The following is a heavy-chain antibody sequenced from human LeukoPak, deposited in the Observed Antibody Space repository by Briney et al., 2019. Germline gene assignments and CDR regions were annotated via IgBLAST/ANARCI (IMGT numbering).Heavy chain of an antibody. CDR2: ISGSGGST. Sequence: GGSLRLSCAASGFTFSSYAMSWVRQAPGKGLEWVSGISGSGGSTYYADSVKGRFTIFRDNSKNTLYLQMNSLRAEDTAVYYCAREEGPYVVSSTYFDYWGQGTLVTVSS. D-gene: IGHD2-2*01. CDR1: GFTFSSYA. J-gene: IGHJ4*02. CDR3: AREEGPYVVSSTYFDY. V-gene: IGHV3-23*01.